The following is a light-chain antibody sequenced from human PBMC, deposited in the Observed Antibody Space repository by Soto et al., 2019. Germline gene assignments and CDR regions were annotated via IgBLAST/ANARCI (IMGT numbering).Light chain of an antibody. CDR3: HQSCPLPPT. V-gene: IGKV1-39*01. Sequence: DIQMTQSPSSLSASVGDRVAITCRASQSIVTYLNWYQQKPGKAPKLLIYGASHLPSGVPSRFSGTGSGIAFTLTISRLQPEDFATYYCHQSCPLPPTIGEGTKV. J-gene: IGKJ4*01. CDR2: GAS. CDR1: QSIVTY.